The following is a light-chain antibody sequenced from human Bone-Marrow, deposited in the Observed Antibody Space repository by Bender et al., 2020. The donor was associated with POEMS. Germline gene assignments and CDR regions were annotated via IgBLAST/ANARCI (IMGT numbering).Light chain of an antibody. V-gene: IGLV2-14*02. CDR3: QAWDGSTVI. CDR2: EVF. CDR1: SSDFGPYNL. Sequence: QSALTQPASVSGSPGQSITISCTGASSDFGPYNLVSWYQHHPGKAPKLMIYEVFKRPSGVSNRFSGSSSGNTATLTISGTQPMDEGDYYCQAWDGSTVIFGGGTKLTVL. J-gene: IGLJ2*01.